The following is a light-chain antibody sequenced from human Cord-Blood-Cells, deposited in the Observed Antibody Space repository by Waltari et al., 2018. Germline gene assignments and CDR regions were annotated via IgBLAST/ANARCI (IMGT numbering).Light chain of an antibody. CDR3: QQRTS. CDR1: QSVSSY. CDR2: DAS. Sequence: EIVLTQSPATLSLSPGERATLYCRASQSVSSYLAWYQQKPGQAPRLLIYDASNRATGIPARFSGSGSGTDFTLTISGLEPEDFAVYYCQQRTSFGGGTKVEIK. V-gene: IGKV3-11*01. J-gene: IGKJ4*01.